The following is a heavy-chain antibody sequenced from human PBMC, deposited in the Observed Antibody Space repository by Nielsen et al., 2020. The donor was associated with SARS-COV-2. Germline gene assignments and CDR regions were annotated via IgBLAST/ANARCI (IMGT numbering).Heavy chain of an antibody. CDR2: ISSSGGST. CDR3: AKDDSSGYEAS. D-gene: IGHD3-22*01. V-gene: IGHV3-23*01. J-gene: IGHJ4*02. Sequence: GGSLRLSCAASGFTFGSYAMSWVRQAPGKGLEWVSAISSSGGSTYYADSVKGRFTISRDNSKNTLYLQMSSLRAEDTAVYYCAKDDSSGYEASWGQGTLVTVPS. CDR1: GFTFGSYA.